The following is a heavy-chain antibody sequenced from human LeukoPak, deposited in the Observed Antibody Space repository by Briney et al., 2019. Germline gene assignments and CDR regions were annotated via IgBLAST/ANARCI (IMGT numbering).Heavy chain of an antibody. D-gene: IGHD2-21*02. CDR1: GYTFTSYG. CDR3: ARDLAYCGGDCYPRNWFDP. CDR2: ISAYNGNT. J-gene: IGHJ5*02. Sequence: ASVKVSCKASGYTFTSYGISWVRQAPGQGLEWMGWISAYNGNTNYAQKLQGRVTMTTDTSTSTAYMELRSLRSDDTAVYYCARDLAYCGGDCYPRNWFDPWGQGTLVTVSS. V-gene: IGHV1-18*01.